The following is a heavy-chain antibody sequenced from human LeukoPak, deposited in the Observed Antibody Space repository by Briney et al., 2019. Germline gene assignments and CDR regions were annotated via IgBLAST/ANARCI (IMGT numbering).Heavy chain of an antibody. V-gene: IGHV4-34*01. D-gene: IGHD3-10*01. CDR2: INHSGST. CDR1: GGSFSGYY. CDR3: ARGPYGSGSYYGY. Sequence: PSETLSLTCAVYGGSFSGYYWSWIRQPPGKGLEWIGEINHSGSTNYNPSLKSRVTISVDTSKNQFSLKLSSVTAADTAVYCCARGPYGSGSYYGYWGKGTLVTVSS. J-gene: IGHJ4*02.